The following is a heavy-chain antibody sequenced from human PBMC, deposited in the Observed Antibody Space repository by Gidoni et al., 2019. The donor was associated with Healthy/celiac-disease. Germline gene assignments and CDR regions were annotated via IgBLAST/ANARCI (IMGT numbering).Heavy chain of an antibody. Sequence: EVQLVESGGGLVKPGGSLRLSCAASGFTFSSYSMNWVRQAPGKGLEWVSSISSSSSYIYYADSVKGRFTISRDNAKNSLYLQMNSLRAEDTAVYYCARDLRFLEWSSLYYYYGMDVWGQGTTVTVSS. V-gene: IGHV3-21*01. CDR1: GFTFSSYS. CDR2: ISSSSSYI. D-gene: IGHD3-3*01. CDR3: ARDLRFLEWSSLYYYYGMDV. J-gene: IGHJ6*02.